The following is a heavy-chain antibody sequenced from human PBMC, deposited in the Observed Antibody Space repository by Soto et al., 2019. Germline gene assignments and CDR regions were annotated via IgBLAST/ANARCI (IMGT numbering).Heavy chain of an antibody. CDR1: GFTFSSYS. CDR3: VRDLFLRLHFGAFDI. D-gene: IGHD4-4*01. Sequence: PGGSLRLSCAASGFTFSSYSMNWVRQAPGKGLEWVSYISSSSSTIYYADSVKGRFTISRDNAKNSLYLQMNSLRAEDTAVYYCVRDLFLRLHFGAFDIWGQGTMVTVSS. CDR2: ISSSSSTI. V-gene: IGHV3-48*01. J-gene: IGHJ3*02.